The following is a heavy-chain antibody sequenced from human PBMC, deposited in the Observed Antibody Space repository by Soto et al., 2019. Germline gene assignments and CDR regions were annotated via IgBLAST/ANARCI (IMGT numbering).Heavy chain of an antibody. J-gene: IGHJ1*01. CDR3: ARGRRILTGYYGRKSAEYFQH. CDR2: INHSGST. Sequence: PSETLSLTCAVYGWSFSGYDWSWIRQPPGKGLEWIGEINHSGSTNYNPSLKSRVTISVDTSKNQFSLKLSSVTAADTAVYYCARGRRILTGYYGRKSAEYFQHWGQGTLVTVSS. V-gene: IGHV4-34*01. CDR1: GWSFSGYD. D-gene: IGHD3-9*01.